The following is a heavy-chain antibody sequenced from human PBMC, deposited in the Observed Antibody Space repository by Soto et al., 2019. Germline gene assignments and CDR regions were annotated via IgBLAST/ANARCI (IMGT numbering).Heavy chain of an antibody. D-gene: IGHD2-2*01. J-gene: IGHJ5*02. CDR1: GGSVSSGSYY. Sequence: SETLSLTRTVSGGSVSSGSYYWSWIRQPPGKGLEWIGYIYYSGSTNYNPSLKSRVTISVDTSKNQFSLKLSSVTAADTAVYYCARESGDCSSTSCYNWFDPWGQGTRVTVSS. CDR3: ARESGDCSSTSCYNWFDP. V-gene: IGHV4-61*01. CDR2: IYYSGST.